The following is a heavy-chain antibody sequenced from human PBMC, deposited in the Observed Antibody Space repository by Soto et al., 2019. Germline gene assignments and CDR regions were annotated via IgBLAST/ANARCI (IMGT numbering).Heavy chain of an antibody. V-gene: IGHV1-3*01. CDR3: ATAIADDAFDI. D-gene: IGHD2-2*01. Sequence: ASVKVSCKASGYTFTSYAMHWVRQAPGQRLEWMGWINAGNGNTKYSQKLQGRVTITRDTSASTAYMELSSLRSEDTAVYYCATAIADDAFDIWGRGTMVTVSS. J-gene: IGHJ3*02. CDR1: GYTFTSYA. CDR2: INAGNGNT.